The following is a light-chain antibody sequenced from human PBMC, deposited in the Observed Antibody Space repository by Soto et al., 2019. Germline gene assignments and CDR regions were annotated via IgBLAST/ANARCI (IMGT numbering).Light chain of an antibody. CDR3: MQGT. Sequence: DVVMTQSPLSLPVTLGQPASISCRSSRSLVYSDGNTYLSWFQQRPGQSPRRLIYKVSNRDSGVPDRFSGSGSGTDFTLKISKVEAEDVGVYYCMQGTFGQGTKVETK. CDR2: KVS. V-gene: IGKV2-30*01. J-gene: IGKJ1*01. CDR1: RSLVYSDGNTY.